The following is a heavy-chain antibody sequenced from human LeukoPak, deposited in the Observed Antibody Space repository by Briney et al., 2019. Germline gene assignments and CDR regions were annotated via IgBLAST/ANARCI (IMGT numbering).Heavy chain of an antibody. J-gene: IGHJ4*02. D-gene: IGHD4-17*01. V-gene: IGHV3-30*04. CDR3: ARSLRPGYYAYYFDY. Sequence: GGSLRLSCVASGFTFSSYAMHWVRQAPGKGLEWVAVISYDGGNKYYADSEKGRFTISRDNSKNTLYLQMNSLRADDTAVYYCARSLRPGYYAYYFDYWGQGTLVTVSS. CDR2: ISYDGGNK. CDR1: GFTFSSYA.